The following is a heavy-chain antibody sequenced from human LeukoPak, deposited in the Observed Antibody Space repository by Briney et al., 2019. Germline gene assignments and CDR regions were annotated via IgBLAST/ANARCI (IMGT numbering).Heavy chain of an antibody. CDR3: AKQLGYCSDGSCYFPY. Sequence: PGGSLRLSCAASGFTFSSSAMSWVRRAPGKGLEWVSAISNNGGYTYYADSVQGRFTISRDNSKSTLCLQMNSLRAEDTAVYHCAKQLGYCSDGSCYFPYWGQGTLVTVSS. D-gene: IGHD2-15*01. CDR2: ISNNGGYT. CDR1: GFTFSSSA. V-gene: IGHV3-23*01. J-gene: IGHJ4*02.